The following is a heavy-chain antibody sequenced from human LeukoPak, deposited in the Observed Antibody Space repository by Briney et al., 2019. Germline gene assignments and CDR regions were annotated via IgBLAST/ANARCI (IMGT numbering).Heavy chain of an antibody. CDR2: IYYSGST. J-gene: IGHJ4*02. D-gene: IGHD5-18*01. CDR1: GGSISSSSYY. V-gene: IGHV4-39*07. CDR3: ARDRTGRNTAQDDY. Sequence: KSSETLSLTCTVSGGSISSSSYYWGWIRQPPGKGLEWIGSIYYSGSTYYNPSLKSRVTISVDTSKNQFSLKLSSVTAADTAVYYCARDRTGRNTAQDDYWGQGTLVTVSS.